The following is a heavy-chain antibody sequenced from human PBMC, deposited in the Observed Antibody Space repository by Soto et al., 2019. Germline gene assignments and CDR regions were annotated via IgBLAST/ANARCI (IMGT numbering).Heavy chain of an antibody. D-gene: IGHD3-9*01. CDR2: INPSTGAT. Sequence: GASVKVSCKASGYTFTGYFMHWVRQAPGQGLEWMGWINPSTGATNYAEKFQARVTITRVATTTDTSISTGYMEMNRLRSDDTAVYYCAIGTVTPLRTGYYLDFWGQGTLVT. CDR1: GYTFTGYF. V-gene: IGHV1-2*02. J-gene: IGHJ4*02. CDR3: AIGTVTPLRTGYYLDF.